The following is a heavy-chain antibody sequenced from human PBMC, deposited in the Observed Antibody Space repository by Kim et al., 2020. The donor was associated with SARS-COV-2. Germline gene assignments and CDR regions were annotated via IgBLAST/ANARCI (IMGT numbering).Heavy chain of an antibody. J-gene: IGHJ5*02. Sequence: VKGRFTISRDDSENTAYLQMNSLKAEDTAVYYCTSGYCSGGTCYPQFDPWGQGTLVTVYS. V-gene: IGHV3-73*01. CDR3: TSGYCSGGTCYPQFDP. D-gene: IGHD2-15*01.